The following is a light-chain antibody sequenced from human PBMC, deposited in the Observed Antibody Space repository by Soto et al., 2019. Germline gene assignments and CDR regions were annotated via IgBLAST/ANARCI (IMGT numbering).Light chain of an antibody. V-gene: IGKV1-39*01. CDR2: SAS. CDR1: QNIRTC. CDR3: QQGHSTPYT. Sequence: IQMTQSPYSLSASVGDSVTISCRASQNIRTCLNWYQQKQGRAPKLLIHSASALPSGVPSRFSGSGSGTELTITMSGLQPEDFETYYCQQGHSTPYTFGQGTKVDIK. J-gene: IGKJ2*01.